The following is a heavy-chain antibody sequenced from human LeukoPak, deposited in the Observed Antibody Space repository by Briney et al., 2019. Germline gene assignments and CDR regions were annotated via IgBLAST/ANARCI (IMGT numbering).Heavy chain of an antibody. CDR1: GFTFSIYG. CDR2: ISGSGTET. Sequence: GGSLRLSCAASGFTFSIYGMTWVRQAPGKGLEWVSCISGSGTETHYADSVKDRFTISRDNSKSIMYLHMNSLRDEDTAVFYCAKGGPFSTSSQKYFDPWDLGSLVTVS. J-gene: IGHJ5*02. CDR3: AKGGPFSTSSQKYFDP. V-gene: IGHV3-23*01. D-gene: IGHD6-6*01.